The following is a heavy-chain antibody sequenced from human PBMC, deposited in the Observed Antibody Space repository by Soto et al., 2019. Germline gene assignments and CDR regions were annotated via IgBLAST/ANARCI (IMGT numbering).Heavy chain of an antibody. CDR3: PGGVGDAF. J-gene: IGHJ4*02. Sequence: EVHLVESGGGLVQTGGSLRLSCAIFESTVSRDWMNWVRQAPGKGLEWVAHINQDGSEKYYVDSVKGRFTISRDNAKKSLYLHMNCLRPADTAMYYCPGGVGDAFWGQGTLVTVYS. D-gene: IGHD1-26*01. CDR1: ESTVSRDW. CDR2: INQDGSEK. V-gene: IGHV3-7*04.